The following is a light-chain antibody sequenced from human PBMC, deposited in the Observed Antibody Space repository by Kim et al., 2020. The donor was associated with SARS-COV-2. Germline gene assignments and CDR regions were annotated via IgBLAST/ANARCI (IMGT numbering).Light chain of an antibody. V-gene: IGKV3-20*01. J-gene: IGKJ2*01. CDR3: QQYGSSPNT. CDR1: QSVTSDY. CDR2: GAS. Sequence: LSPGGRATRSCRASQSVTSDYLAWYQQKPGQAPRLLIYGASTRATGIPDRFSGSGSGTDFALTISRLEPEDFAVYYCQQYGSSPNTFGQGTKLEI.